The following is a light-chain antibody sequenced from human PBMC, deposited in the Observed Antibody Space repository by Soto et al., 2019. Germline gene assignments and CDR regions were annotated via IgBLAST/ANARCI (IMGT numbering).Light chain of an antibody. V-gene: IGLV2-23*02. CDR3: CSYADSSTFVV. CDR2: EVS. CDR1: SSDVGKYNF. Sequence: QSALTQPASVSGSPGQSITISCTGTSSDVGKYNFVSWYQQHPGKAPKLIISEVSKRPSGLSNRFSGSKSGNTASLTISGLQAEDEADYYCCSYADSSTFVVFGGGTKVTVL. J-gene: IGLJ2*01.